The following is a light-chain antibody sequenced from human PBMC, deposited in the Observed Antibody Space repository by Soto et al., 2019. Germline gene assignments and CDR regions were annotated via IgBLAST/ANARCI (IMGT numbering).Light chain of an antibody. CDR1: QSVSSN. V-gene: IGKV3-15*01. CDR3: QQYNKWPRT. CDR2: GAS. J-gene: IGKJ1*01. Sequence: EIVMTQSPATLSVSPGERATLSCTASQSVSSNLAWYQQKAGQAPRLLIYGASTRATGIPVRFSGSGSGTEFTLTISSLQSEDFAVYHCQQYNKWPRTFGQVTKVEIK.